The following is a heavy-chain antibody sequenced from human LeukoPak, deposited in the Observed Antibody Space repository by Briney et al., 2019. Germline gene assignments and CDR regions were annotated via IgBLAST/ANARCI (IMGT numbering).Heavy chain of an antibody. V-gene: IGHV1-46*01. Sequence: ASVKVSCKASGYTFTSYYMHQVRQAPGQGLEWMGIINPSGGSTSYAQKFQGRVTMTRNTSISTAYMELSSLRSEDTAVYYCARGYSYDFWSGYYRGHNWFDPWGQGTLVTVSS. J-gene: IGHJ5*02. D-gene: IGHD3-3*01. CDR3: ARGYSYDFWSGYYRGHNWFDP. CDR1: GYTFTSYY. CDR2: INPSGGST.